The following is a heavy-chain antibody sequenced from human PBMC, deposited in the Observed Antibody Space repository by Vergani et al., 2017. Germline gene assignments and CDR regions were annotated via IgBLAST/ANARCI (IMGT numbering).Heavy chain of an antibody. CDR3: ARFDYGGNSGGYWFDP. V-gene: IGHV1-69*01. J-gene: IGHJ5*02. D-gene: IGHD4-23*01. Sequence: QVQLVQSGAEVKTPGSSVKVSCKASGGTFSSYAISWVRQAPGQGLEWMGGIIPIFGTANYAQKFQGRVTITADESTSTAYMELSSLRSEDTAVYYCARFDYGGNSGGYWFDPWGQGTLVTVSS. CDR2: IIPIFGTA. CDR1: GGTFSSYA.